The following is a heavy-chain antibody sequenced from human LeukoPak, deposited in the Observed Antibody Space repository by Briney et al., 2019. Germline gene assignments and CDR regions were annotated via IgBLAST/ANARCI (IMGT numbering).Heavy chain of an antibody. D-gene: IGHD3-22*01. CDR1: GYTLTELS. Sequence: ASVKVSCKVSGYTLTELSMHWVRQAPGKGLEWMGGFDPEDGETIYAQKFQGRVTMTEDTSTDTAYMELSSLRSEDTAVYYCATESYDSSGYYPRLDYWGQGTLVTVSS. J-gene: IGHJ4*02. CDR2: FDPEDGET. V-gene: IGHV1-24*01. CDR3: ATESYDSSGYYPRLDY.